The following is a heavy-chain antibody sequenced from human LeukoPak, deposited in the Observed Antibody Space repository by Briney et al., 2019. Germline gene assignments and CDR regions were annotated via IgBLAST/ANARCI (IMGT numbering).Heavy chain of an antibody. Sequence: SETLSLTCAVSGYSISSGYYWGWTRPPPGKGLEWIGSIYHSGSTYYNPSLKSRVTISVDTSKNQFSLKLSSVTAADTAVYYCARLGGSYTPTYYYYYYMDVWGKGTTVTVSS. CDR2: IYHSGST. D-gene: IGHD4-23*01. V-gene: IGHV4-38-2*01. J-gene: IGHJ6*03. CDR3: ARLGGSYTPTYYYYYYMDV. CDR1: GYSISSGYY.